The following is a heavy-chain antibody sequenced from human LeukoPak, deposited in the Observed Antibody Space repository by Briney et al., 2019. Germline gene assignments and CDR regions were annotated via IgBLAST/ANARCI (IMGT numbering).Heavy chain of an antibody. J-gene: IGHJ4*02. CDR1: GFTFSNYA. CDR3: ATLGVNTVILPSAVY. D-gene: IGHD4-17*01. Sequence: PGGSLRLSRATSGFTFSNYAMSWVRQAPGKGLEWLAAIRYSGRTSYYAGYVEGRFTISSDNSKNALYLEMNNLRAEDAGVYYCATLGVNTVILPSAVYWGQGTLVSVS. CDR2: IRYSGRTS. V-gene: IGHV3-23*01.